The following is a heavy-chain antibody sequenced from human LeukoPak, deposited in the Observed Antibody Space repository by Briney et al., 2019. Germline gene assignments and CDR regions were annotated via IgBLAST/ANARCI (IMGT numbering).Heavy chain of an antibody. D-gene: IGHD1-26*01. CDR2: MYISGST. Sequence: SETLSLTCTVSGGSMSLYYWSWIRQPAGKGLEWIGRMYISGSTNYNPSLKSRVTMSVDTSKYQFPLKLTSVTAADTAVYYCARDIGGIDDYWGQGTLVTVSS. CDR3: ARDIGGIDDY. V-gene: IGHV4-4*07. CDR1: GGSMSLYY. J-gene: IGHJ4*02.